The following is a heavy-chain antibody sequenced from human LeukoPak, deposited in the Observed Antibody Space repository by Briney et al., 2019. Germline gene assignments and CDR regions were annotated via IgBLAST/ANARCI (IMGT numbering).Heavy chain of an antibody. V-gene: IGHV4-39*01. CDR2: IYYSGST. CDR1: GGSISSSSYY. J-gene: IGHJ4*02. CDR3: ARGASGFDY. Sequence: PSETLSFTCTVSGGSISSSSYYWGWIRQPPGKGLEWIGSIYYSGSTYYNPSLKSRVTISVDTSKNQFSLKLSSVTAADTAVYYCARGASGFDYWGQGTLVTVSS. D-gene: IGHD4/OR15-4a*01.